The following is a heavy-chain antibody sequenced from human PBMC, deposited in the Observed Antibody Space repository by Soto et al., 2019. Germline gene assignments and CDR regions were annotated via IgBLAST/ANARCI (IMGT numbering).Heavy chain of an antibody. Sequence: GGSLRLSCAASGFTFSSHWMDWVRQAPGKGLVWVSRINKDGSGTKYADSVRGRFTISRDNAKSTVYLQMNSLRVEDTAVYYCARAPSDCSSSSCYMYLDYWGQGILVTVSS. CDR1: GFTFSSHW. V-gene: IGHV3-74*03. J-gene: IGHJ4*02. CDR2: INKDGSGT. CDR3: ARAPSDCSSSSCYMYLDY. D-gene: IGHD2-2*02.